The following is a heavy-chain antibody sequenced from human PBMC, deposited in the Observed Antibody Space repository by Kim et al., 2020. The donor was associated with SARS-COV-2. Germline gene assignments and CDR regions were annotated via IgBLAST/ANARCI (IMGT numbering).Heavy chain of an antibody. J-gene: IGHJ4*02. CDR3: ARTRITMVRGALGY. CDR2: IKQDGSEK. Sequence: GGSLRLSCAASGFTFSSYWMSWVRQAPGKGLEWVANIKQDGSEKYYVDSVKGRFTISRDNAKNSLYLQMNSLRAEDTAVYYCARTRITMVRGALGYWGQGTLVTVSS. CDR1: GFTFSSYW. D-gene: IGHD3-10*01. V-gene: IGHV3-7*01.